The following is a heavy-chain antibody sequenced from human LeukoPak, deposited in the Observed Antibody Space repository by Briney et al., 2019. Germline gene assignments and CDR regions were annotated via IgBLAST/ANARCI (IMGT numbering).Heavy chain of an antibody. CDR2: INAGNGNT. V-gene: IGHV1-3*01. J-gene: IGHJ5*02. Sequence: ASVKVSCKASGYTFTSYALHWVRQAPGQRLEWMGWINAGNGNTKYSQKFQGRVTITRDTSASTAYMELSSLRSEDTAVYYCARIRRPNWFDPWGQGTLVTVSS. CDR3: ARIRRPNWFDP. CDR1: GYTFTSYA.